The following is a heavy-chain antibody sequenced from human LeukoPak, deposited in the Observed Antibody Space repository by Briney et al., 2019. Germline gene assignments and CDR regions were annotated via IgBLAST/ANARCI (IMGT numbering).Heavy chain of an antibody. V-gene: IGHV4-31*03. CDR3: ARGRGITSYARFDP. J-gene: IGHJ5*02. Sequence: PSQTLSLTCTVSGGSISSGGYYWSWIRQHPGKGLEWIVYIYYSGSTYYNPSLKSRFTISVDTSKNQFSLKLSSVTAADTAVYYCARGRGITSYARFDPWGQGTLVTVSS. CDR1: GGSISSGGYY. CDR2: IYYSGST. D-gene: IGHD3-16*01.